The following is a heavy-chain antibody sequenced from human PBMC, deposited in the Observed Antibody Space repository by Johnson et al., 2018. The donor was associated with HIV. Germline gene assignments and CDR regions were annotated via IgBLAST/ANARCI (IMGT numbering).Heavy chain of an antibody. Sequence: QVLLVESGGGVVTPGGSLRLSCAASGFIFSDYGMHWVRQAPGKGLEWVAAVWYDGNNKYYAKSVKGRFTVFRDNADNTVFLQMNRLRAEDTALYFCAKDRTNWGYNSFDMWGQGTFVTVS. V-gene: IGHV3-33*06. CDR2: VWYDGNNK. D-gene: IGHD5-24*01. CDR1: GFIFSDYG. J-gene: IGHJ3*02. CDR3: AKDRTNWGYNSFDM.